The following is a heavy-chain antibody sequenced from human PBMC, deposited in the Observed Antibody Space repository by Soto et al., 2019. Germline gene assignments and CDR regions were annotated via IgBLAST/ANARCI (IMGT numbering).Heavy chain of an antibody. J-gene: IGHJ5*02. V-gene: IGHV3-7*01. D-gene: IGHD6-19*01. Sequence: GGSLRLSCAASGFTFSSYWMSWFREAPGKGLEWVANIKQDGSEKYYVDSVKGRFTISRDNAKNSLYLQMNSLRAEDTAVYYCARVRHSSGWTTYNWFDPWGQGTLVTVSS. CDR1: GFTFSSYW. CDR2: IKQDGSEK. CDR3: ARVRHSSGWTTYNWFDP.